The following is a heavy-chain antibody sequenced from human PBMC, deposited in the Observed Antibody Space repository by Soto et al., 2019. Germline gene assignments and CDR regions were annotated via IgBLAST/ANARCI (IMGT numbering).Heavy chain of an antibody. CDR1: GYTFTDYY. CDR3: ARDVYYYGSGRTYYYYGMDV. Sequence: ASVKVSCKASGYTFTDYYMHWVRQAPGQGLEWMGWINPNSGGTNYAQKFQGWVTMTRDTSISTAYMELSRLRSDDTAVYYCARDVYYYGSGRTYYYYGMDVWGQGTTVTVSS. CDR2: INPNSGGT. D-gene: IGHD3-10*01. J-gene: IGHJ6*02. V-gene: IGHV1-2*04.